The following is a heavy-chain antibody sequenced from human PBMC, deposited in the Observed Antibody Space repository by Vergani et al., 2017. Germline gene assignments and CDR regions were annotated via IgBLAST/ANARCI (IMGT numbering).Heavy chain of an antibody. CDR3: TTDPRYCGDGSFYRLRDHNYYGMDV. J-gene: IGHJ6*04. D-gene: IGHD2-21*01. Sequence: EVQLVESGGGIVKPGGSLRLSCVASGFSFRNAWMNWVRRTPGKGLEWVGRIKSTFDRGTTDYAAAVKGRFTISRDDSKNTLFLQMNGLKTEDIGVYYCTTDPRYCGDGSFYRLRDHNYYGMDVWGEGTTVTVSS. CDR2: IKSTFDRGTT. V-gene: IGHV3-15*07. CDR1: GFSFRNAW.